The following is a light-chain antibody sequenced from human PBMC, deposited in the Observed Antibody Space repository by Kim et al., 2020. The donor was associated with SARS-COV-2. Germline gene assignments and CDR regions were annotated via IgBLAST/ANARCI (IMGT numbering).Light chain of an antibody. CDR1: QNISSY. CDR3: QQYNNWPLT. J-gene: IGKJ1*01. V-gene: IGKV3D-15*01. CDR2: GAS. Sequence: VSPGERATLSCRASQNISSYLAWYQQKPGQAPRLLIYGASTRATGIPATFSGSGSGTEFTLTISSLQSEDFAVYYCQQYNNWPLTFGQGTKVDIK.